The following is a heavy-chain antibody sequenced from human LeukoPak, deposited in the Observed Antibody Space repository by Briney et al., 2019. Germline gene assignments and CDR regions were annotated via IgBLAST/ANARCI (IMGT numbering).Heavy chain of an antibody. D-gene: IGHD3-10*01. CDR3: ARDKRFGELFPADY. V-gene: IGHV3-7*01. CDR1: GFTFSSYW. J-gene: IGHJ4*02. Sequence: PGGSLRLSCAASGFTFSSYWMSWVRQAPGKGLEWVANIKQDGSEKYYVDSVKGRFTISRDNAKNSLYLQMNSLRAEDTAVYYCARDKRFGELFPADYWGQGTLVTVSS. CDR2: IKQDGSEK.